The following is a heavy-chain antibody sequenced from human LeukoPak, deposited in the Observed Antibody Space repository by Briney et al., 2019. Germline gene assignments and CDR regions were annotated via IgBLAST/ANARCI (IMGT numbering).Heavy chain of an antibody. V-gene: IGHV4-34*01. CDR2: INHSGST. D-gene: IGHD6-19*01. CDR3: ARDRYSSGLDY. CDR1: GGSFSGYY. J-gene: IGHJ4*02. Sequence: PSETLSLTCAVYGGSFSGYYWSWIRQPPGKGLEWIGEINHSGSTNYNPSLKSRVTISVDTSKNQFSLKLSSVTAADTAVYYCARDRYSSGLDYWGQGILVTVSS.